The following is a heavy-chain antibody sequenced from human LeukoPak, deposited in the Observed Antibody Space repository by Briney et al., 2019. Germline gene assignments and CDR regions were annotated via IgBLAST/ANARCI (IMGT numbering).Heavy chain of an antibody. V-gene: IGHV4-34*01. D-gene: IGHD3-3*01. J-gene: IGHJ6*03. CDR2: INHSGST. Sequence: PSETLSLTCAVYGGSFSGYYWSWIRQPPGKGLEWIGEINHSGSTNYNPSLKSRVTISVDTSKNQFSLKLSSVTAADTAVYYCARKGITILGVVTYMDVWGKGTTVTVSS. CDR1: GGSFSGYY. CDR3: ARKGITILGVVTYMDV.